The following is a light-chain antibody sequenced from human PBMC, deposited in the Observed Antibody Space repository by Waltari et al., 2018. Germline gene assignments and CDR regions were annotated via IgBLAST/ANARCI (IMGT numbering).Light chain of an antibody. J-gene: IGKJ1*01. CDR1: QSISSY. CDR2: AAS. Sequence: DIQMTQSPSSLSASVGDRVTITCRASQSISSYLNWYQQKPGKAPKLLIYAASSLQSGVPSRLSGSVSGTDFTLTISSLQPEDFATYYCQQSYSTPWTFGQGTKVEIK. CDR3: QQSYSTPWT. V-gene: IGKV1-39*01.